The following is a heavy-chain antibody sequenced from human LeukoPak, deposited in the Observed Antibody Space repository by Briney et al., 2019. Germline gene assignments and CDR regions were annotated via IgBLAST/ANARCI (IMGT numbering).Heavy chain of an antibody. J-gene: IGHJ6*02. CDR3: ARDVTDTAMVGYYYYGMDV. CDR1: GGSISSSSYY. V-gene: IGHV4-39*07. Sequence: SETLSLTCTVSGGSISSSSYYWGWIRQPPGKGLEWIGSIYYSGSTYYNPSLKSRVTISVDTSKNQFSLKLSSVTAADTAVYYCARDVTDTAMVGYYYYGMDVWGQGTTVTVSS. D-gene: IGHD5-18*01. CDR2: IYYSGST.